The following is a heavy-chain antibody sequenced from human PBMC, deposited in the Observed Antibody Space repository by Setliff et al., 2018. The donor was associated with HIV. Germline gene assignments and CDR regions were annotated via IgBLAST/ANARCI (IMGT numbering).Heavy chain of an antibody. CDR1: TFSSYA. V-gene: IGHV3-30*01. CDR2: ISYDGSNK. Sequence: TFSSYAMHWVRQAPGKGLEWVAVISYDGSNKYYADSVKGRFTISRDNSKNTLYLQMNSLRAEDTAVYYCARDGLRAAVYYYYYMDVWGKGTTVTVSS. J-gene: IGHJ6*03. CDR3: ARDGLRAAVYYYYYMDV. D-gene: IGHD2-15*01.